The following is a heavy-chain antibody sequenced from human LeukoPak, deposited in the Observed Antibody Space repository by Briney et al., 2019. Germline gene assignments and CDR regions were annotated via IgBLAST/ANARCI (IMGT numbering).Heavy chain of an antibody. J-gene: IGHJ3*02. CDR1: GGSFSGYY. V-gene: IGHV4-34*01. D-gene: IGHD2-2*01. CDR3: AYCSSTSCYVGDAFDI. CDR2: INHSGST. Sequence: SETLSLTCAVYGGSFSGYYWSWIRPPPGKGLAWIGEINHSGSTNYNPSLQSRVTISVATSKSQCSLKLSSVTAADTAVYYCAYCSSTSCYVGDAFDIWGPGTMVTVSS.